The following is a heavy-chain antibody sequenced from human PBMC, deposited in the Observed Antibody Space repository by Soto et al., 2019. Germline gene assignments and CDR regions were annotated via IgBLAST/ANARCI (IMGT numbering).Heavy chain of an antibody. J-gene: IGHJ3*02. CDR3: IRDVSDPTEWRYDAFQT. Sequence: QVQLVQSWGGVVQPDGSLRLSCAMSGVSLRSSGMHWVRQAPGKGLSFVAVLWYDGNNKYYGDSVKGRFTLSRDISKNTLYLQMDSLRDDETALYYGIRDVSDPTEWRYDAFQTWCQGTLVPGSS. V-gene: IGHV3-33*03. CDR1: GVSLRSSG. CDR2: LWYDGNNK. D-gene: IGHD1-20*01.